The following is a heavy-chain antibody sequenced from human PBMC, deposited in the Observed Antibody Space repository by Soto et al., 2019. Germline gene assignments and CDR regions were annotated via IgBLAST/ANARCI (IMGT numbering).Heavy chain of an antibody. CDR3: ARDQESITDRILQY. CDR1: GDTFASFG. J-gene: IGHJ4*02. Sequence: SVKVSCKASGDTFASFGFSWVRQAPGQGLEWLGWISAYNGNTHYAQKVRDRVTLTTDTSTNTAYMELRSLTSDDTAVYYCARDQESITDRILQYWGQGTRVTVSS. CDR2: ISAYNGNT. V-gene: IGHV1-18*01. D-gene: IGHD3-10*01.